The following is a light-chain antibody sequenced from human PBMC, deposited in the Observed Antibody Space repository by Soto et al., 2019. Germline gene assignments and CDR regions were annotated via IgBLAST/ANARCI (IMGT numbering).Light chain of an antibody. J-gene: IGKJ4*01. CDR1: QSISSW. CDR3: QQYNSYSPLT. Sequence: DIQMTQSPSTLSASVGDRVTSTCRISQSISSWLAWYQQKPGKAPRLLIYKASDLESGVPSRLSGSGSGTDFTLTISSLQPDDLATYYCQQYNSYSPLTFGGGTKVDIK. CDR2: KAS. V-gene: IGKV1-5*03.